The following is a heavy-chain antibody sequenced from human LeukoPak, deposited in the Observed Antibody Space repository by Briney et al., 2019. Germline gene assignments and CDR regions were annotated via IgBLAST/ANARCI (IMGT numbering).Heavy chain of an antibody. CDR2: ISYDGSNK. J-gene: IGHJ4*02. Sequence: GRSLRLSCAASGFTFSSYAMHWVRQAPGKGLEWVAVISYDGSNKYYADSVKGRFTISRDNSKNTLYLQMNSLRAEDTAVYYCAKMEGRYYYFDYWGQGTLVTVSS. V-gene: IGHV3-30-3*02. CDR3: AKMEGRYYYFDY. CDR1: GFTFSSYA. D-gene: IGHD1-26*01.